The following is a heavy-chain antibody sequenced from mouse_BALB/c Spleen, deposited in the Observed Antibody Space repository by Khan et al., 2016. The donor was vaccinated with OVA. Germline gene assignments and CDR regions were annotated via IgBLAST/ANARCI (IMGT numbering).Heavy chain of an antibody. D-gene: IGHD4-1*01. CDR2: IDPANDNS. Sequence: VQLQQSGAELVKPGASVKLSCTASGFNIKDTHMLWVKQRPEQGLEWIGRIDPANDNSKYDPRFQGKATITADTSSNTAYLHLSSLTSEDTAVYYCAPAGTGDYFDYWGQGTTLTVSS. V-gene: IGHV14-3*02. CDR3: APAGTGDYFDY. J-gene: IGHJ2*01. CDR1: GFNIKDTH.